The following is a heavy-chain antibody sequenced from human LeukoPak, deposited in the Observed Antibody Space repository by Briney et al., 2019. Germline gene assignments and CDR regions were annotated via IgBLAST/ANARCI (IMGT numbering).Heavy chain of an antibody. D-gene: IGHD3-22*01. CDR3: ARVNSSGYYYDY. Sequence: ASVRVSCKASGYTFTSYYMHWVRQAPGQGLEWMGIINPSGGSTSYAQKFQGRVTMTRDTSTSTVYMELSSLRSEDTAVYYCARVNSSGYYYDYWGQGTLVTVSS. CDR1: GYTFTSYY. J-gene: IGHJ4*02. CDR2: INPSGGST. V-gene: IGHV1-46*01.